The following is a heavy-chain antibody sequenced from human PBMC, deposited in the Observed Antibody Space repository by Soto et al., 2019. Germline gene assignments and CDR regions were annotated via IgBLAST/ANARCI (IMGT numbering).Heavy chain of an antibody. V-gene: IGHV4-34*01. Sequence: SETLSLTCAVYGGSFSGYYWSWIRQPPGKGLEWIGEINHSGSTNYNPSLKSRVTISVDTSKNQFSLKLSSVTAADTAVYYCARGQRFLEWSNWFDPWGQGTLVTVSS. CDR1: GGSFSGYY. CDR2: INHSGST. J-gene: IGHJ5*02. CDR3: ARGQRFLEWSNWFDP. D-gene: IGHD3-3*01.